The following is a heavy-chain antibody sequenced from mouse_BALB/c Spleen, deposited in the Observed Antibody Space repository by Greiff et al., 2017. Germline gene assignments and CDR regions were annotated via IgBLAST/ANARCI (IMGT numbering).Heavy chain of an antibody. Sequence: QVQLQQSGAELVRPGTSVKMSCKAAGYTFTNYWIGWVQQRPGHGLEWIGDIYPGGGYTNYNEKFKGKATLTADTSSSTAYMQLSSLTSEDSAIYYCARKGGNYDAMDYWGQGTSVTVSS. CDR3: ARKGGNYDAMDY. CDR1: GYTFTNYW. J-gene: IGHJ4*01. D-gene: IGHD2-1*01. CDR2: IYPGGGYT. V-gene: IGHV1-63*02.